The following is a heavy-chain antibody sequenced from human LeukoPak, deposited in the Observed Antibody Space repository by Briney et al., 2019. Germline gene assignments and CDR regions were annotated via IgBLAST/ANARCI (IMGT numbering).Heavy chain of an antibody. CDR2: ISSSSSYI. J-gene: IGHJ1*01. CDR1: GFTFSSYS. D-gene: IGHD3-3*01. CDR3: ARDLDGGHYDFWSGYYVGGYFQH. V-gene: IGHV3-21*01. Sequence: GGSLRLSCAASGFTFSSYSMNWVRQAPGKGLEWVSSISSSSSYIYYADSVKGRFTISRDNAKNSLYLQMNSLRAEDTAVYYCARDLDGGHYDFWSGYYVGGYFQHWGQGTLVTVSS.